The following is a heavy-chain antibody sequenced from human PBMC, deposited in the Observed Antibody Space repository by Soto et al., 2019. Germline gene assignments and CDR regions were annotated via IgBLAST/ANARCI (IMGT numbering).Heavy chain of an antibody. J-gene: IGHJ6*02. Sequence: GGSLRLSCAASGFTFSSYWMHWVRQAPGKGLVWVSRINSDGSSTSYADSVKGRFTISRDNAKNTLYLQMNSLRAEDTAVYYCARRSPYYYYGMDVWGQGTTVTVSS. CDR3: ARRSPYYYYGMDV. CDR1: GFTFSSYW. V-gene: IGHV3-74*01. CDR2: INSDGSST.